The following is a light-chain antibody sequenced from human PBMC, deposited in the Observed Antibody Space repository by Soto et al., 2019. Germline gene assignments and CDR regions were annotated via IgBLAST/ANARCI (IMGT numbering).Light chain of an antibody. CDR1: RPVVRQ. CDR2: DAV. J-gene: IGKJ1*01. Sequence: EIVLTQSQDALSLSPGERVSLSCRASRPVVRQYIAWYHQKPGQAPRLLIHDAVSRATGIPDRFSGSGSGTEFTLTISSLQSEDFAVYYCQQYNNWPWTFGQGTKVDI. V-gene: IGKV3D-15*01. CDR3: QQYNNWPWT.